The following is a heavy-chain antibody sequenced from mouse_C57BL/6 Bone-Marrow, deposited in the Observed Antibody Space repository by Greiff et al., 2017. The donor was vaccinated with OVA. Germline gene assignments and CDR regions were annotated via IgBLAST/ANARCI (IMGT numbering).Heavy chain of an antibody. CDR2: IYPRSGNT. V-gene: IGHV1-81*01. J-gene: IGHJ2*01. CDR3: ARWYYGSSYKDY. Sequence: QVQLQQSGAELARPGASVKLSCKASGYTFTSYGISWVKQRTGQGLEWIGEIYPRSGNTYYNEKFKGKATLTADKSSSTAYMELRSLTSEDSAVYFCARWYYGSSYKDYWGQVTTLTVSS. CDR1: GYTFTSYG. D-gene: IGHD1-1*01.